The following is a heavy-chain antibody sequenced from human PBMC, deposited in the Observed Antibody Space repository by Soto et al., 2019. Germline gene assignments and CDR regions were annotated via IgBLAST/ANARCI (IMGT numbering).Heavy chain of an antibody. J-gene: IGHJ4*02. CDR3: ARANFCSGSHYPYFDY. CDR2: INPKSGGT. CDR1: GYTFTGYY. V-gene: IGHV1-2*04. Sequence: QVQLVQSGAEVKKPGASVKVSCKASGYTFTGYYMHWVRQAPGQGLEWMGWINPKSGGTNYAQKLQGWVTMTRDTSISTAYMELSSLRSDDTAVYYCARANFCSGSHYPYFDYWGQGTLVTVSS. D-gene: IGHD3-10*02.